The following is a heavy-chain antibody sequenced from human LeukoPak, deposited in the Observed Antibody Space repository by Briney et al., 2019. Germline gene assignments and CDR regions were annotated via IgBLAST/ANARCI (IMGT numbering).Heavy chain of an antibody. Sequence: ASVKVSCKASGYTFTSYGISWVRQAPGQGLEWMGWISAYNGNTNYAQKLQGRVTVTTDTSTSTAYMELRSLRSDDTAVYYCARGLGYCSGGSCYLNWFDPWGQGTLVTVSS. V-gene: IGHV1-18*01. D-gene: IGHD2-15*01. CDR3: ARGLGYCSGGSCYLNWFDP. J-gene: IGHJ5*02. CDR2: ISAYNGNT. CDR1: GYTFTSYG.